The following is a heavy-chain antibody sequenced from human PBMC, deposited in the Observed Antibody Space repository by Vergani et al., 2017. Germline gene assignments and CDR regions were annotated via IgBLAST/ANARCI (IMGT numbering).Heavy chain of an antibody. CDR3: VRDPDYSTFDS. D-gene: IGHD4-11*01. V-gene: IGHV3-48*01. CDR2: IGVSDNSI. Sequence: DVRLVESGGGVVQPGGSLRLSCAASGFTFSAYSMNWVRQTPGKGLEWISYIGVSDNSIYYADSVMGRFAISRDKARNLLCLQMNILRADDSALYFCVRDPDYSTFDSWGQGTMVTVS. CDR1: GFTFSAYS. J-gene: IGHJ4*02.